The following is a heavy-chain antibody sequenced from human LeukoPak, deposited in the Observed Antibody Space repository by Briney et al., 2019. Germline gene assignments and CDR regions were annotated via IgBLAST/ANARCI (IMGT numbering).Heavy chain of an antibody. J-gene: IGHJ4*02. CDR1: GFSLSTSGVG. V-gene: IGHV2-5*01. D-gene: IGHD6-6*01. Sequence: SGPTLVNPTQTLTLTCTFSGFSLSTSGVGVGWIRQPPGKALEWPALIYWNDDKRYSPSLRSRLTITKDTSKNQVVLTMTNMDPVDTATYYCAHRLGTPSFDYWGQGTLVTVSS. CDR2: IYWNDDK. CDR3: AHRLGTPSFDY.